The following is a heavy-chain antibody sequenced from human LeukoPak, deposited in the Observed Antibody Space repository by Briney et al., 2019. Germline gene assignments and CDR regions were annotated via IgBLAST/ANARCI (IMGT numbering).Heavy chain of an antibody. Sequence: GASVKVSCEASGYTFTSYAMHWVRQAPGQRLEWMGWINAGNGNTKYSQKFQGRVTITRDTSASTAYMELSSLRSEDTAVYYCARDANNYDILTGQGNPGYWGQGTLVTVSS. CDR1: GYTFTSYA. V-gene: IGHV1-3*01. J-gene: IGHJ4*02. D-gene: IGHD3-9*01. CDR2: INAGNGNT. CDR3: ARDANNYDILTGQGNPGY.